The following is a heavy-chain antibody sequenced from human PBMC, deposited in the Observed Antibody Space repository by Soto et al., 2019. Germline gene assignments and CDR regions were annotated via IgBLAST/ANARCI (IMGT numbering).Heavy chain of an antibody. D-gene: IGHD6-19*01. CDR1: GFTFSSYW. J-gene: IGHJ4*02. Sequence: VQLVESGGGLVQPGGSLRLSCAASGFTFSSYWMSWVRQAPGKGLEWVANIKQDGSEKYYVDSVKGRFTISRDNAKNSLYLQMNSLRAEDTAVYYCARSPMGIAVAGTRGKYFDYWGQGTLVTVSS. V-gene: IGHV3-7*01. CDR2: IKQDGSEK. CDR3: ARSPMGIAVAGTRGKYFDY.